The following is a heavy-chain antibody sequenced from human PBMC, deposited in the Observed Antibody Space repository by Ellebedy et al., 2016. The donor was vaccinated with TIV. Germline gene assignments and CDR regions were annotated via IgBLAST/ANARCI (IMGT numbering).Heavy chain of an antibody. CDR1: GFRFRSYG. Sequence: GESLKISCAGSGFRFRSYGIHWVRQVPGKGLEWVATIKQDGNEKFYVDSVRGRFTISRDNAKNSLFLQMDSLRGEDTAVYYCARGWWDYGFWGQGTLVTVSS. V-gene: IGHV3-7*01. D-gene: IGHD3-10*01. J-gene: IGHJ4*02. CDR3: ARGWWDYGF. CDR2: IKQDGNEK.